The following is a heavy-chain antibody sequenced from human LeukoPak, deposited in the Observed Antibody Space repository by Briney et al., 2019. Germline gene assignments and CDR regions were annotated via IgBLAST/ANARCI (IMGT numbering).Heavy chain of an antibody. CDR3: ARVDPDSSSTLEVFDY. J-gene: IGHJ4*02. Sequence: PSETLSLTCTVSGDSISTYYWSWIRQPPGKGLEWIGYMYYSGSTNYNPSLKSRVTISVDTSKNQFSLKLSSVTAADTAVYYCARVDPDSSSTLEVFDYWGQGTLVTVSS. CDR1: GDSISTYY. V-gene: IGHV4-59*01. CDR2: MYYSGST. D-gene: IGHD6-6*01.